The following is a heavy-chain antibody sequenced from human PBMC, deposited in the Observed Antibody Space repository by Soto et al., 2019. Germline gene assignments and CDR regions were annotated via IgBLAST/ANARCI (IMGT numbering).Heavy chain of an antibody. CDR3: ARDRCYDGTCYSASDS. CDR1: GFTFSSFA. Sequence: EMQLLESGGGLVQPGGSLRLSCAASGFTFSSFAMSWVRQAPGKGPEWIAHISTTSFTIYYADSVKGRFTISRDNDRNSLYLEMNSLRDEDTAVYYCARDRCYDGTCYSASDSWGQGTLVTVSS. D-gene: IGHD2-15*01. J-gene: IGHJ5*01. V-gene: IGHV3-48*02. CDR2: ISTTSFTI.